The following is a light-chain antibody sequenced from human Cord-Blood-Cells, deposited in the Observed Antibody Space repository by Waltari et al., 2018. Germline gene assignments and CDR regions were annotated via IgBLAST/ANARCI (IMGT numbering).Light chain of an antibody. CDR2: LGGSGSY. V-gene: IGLV4-60*02. CDR3: ETWDSNSVV. Sequence: QPVLTQSSSASASLGSSAKLTCTLSSAHSSYTIYWHHKQPGKAPRYLMPLGGSGSYNKGSGVPDRFSGSSSGADRYLTSSNLQFEDEADYYCETWDSNSVVFGGGTKLTVL. CDR1: SAHSSYT. J-gene: IGLJ2*01.